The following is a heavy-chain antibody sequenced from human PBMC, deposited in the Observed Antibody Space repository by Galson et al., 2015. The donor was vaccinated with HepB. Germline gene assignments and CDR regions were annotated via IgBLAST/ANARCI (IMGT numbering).Heavy chain of an antibody. Sequence: SLRLSCAASGFSFSTYAMHWVRQAPGKGLEYVSSISQTGDYTYYGNSVRGRFTISRVNSENTLYLHMGSLTAEDTAVYYCTRWDCGSDRNRCYEGVWGKGTTVTVSS. V-gene: IGHV3-64*01. CDR3: TRWDCGSDRNRCYEGV. CDR2: ISQTGDYT. D-gene: IGHD2-21*02. J-gene: IGHJ6*04. CDR1: GFSFSTYA.